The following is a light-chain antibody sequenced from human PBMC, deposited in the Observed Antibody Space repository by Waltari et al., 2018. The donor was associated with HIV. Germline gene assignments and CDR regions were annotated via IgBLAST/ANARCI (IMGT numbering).Light chain of an antibody. V-gene: IGLV1-47*01. CDR2: KNN. CDR3: AAWDDRLNLV. CDR1: NSNIGSNY. Sequence: QSVLTQPPSASGTPGQRATISCFGSNSNIGSNYVYWYQQPPGMAPKLLIDKNNRRPAGVPDRFSGAKSGTSASLAISGLRSEDEADYYCAAWDDRLNLVFGGGTKLTVL. J-gene: IGLJ2*01.